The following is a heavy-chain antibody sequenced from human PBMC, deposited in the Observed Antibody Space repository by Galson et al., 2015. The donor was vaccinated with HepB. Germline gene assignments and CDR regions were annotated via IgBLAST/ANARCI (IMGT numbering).Heavy chain of an antibody. Sequence: SLRLSCAASGFTFSSYGMHWVRQAPGKGLEWVAVIWYDGSNKYYADSVKGRFTISRDNSKNTLYLQMNSLRAEDTAVYYCARDSGRVGYFDYWGQGTLVTVSS. CDR3: ARDSGRVGYFDY. D-gene: IGHD3-10*01. J-gene: IGHJ4*02. CDR1: GFTFSSYG. CDR2: IWYDGSNK. V-gene: IGHV3-33*08.